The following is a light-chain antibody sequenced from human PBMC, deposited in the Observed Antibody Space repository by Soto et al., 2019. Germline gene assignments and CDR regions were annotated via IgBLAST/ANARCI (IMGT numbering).Light chain of an antibody. J-gene: IGKJ5*01. CDR3: QQSYSTRPT. V-gene: IGKV1-39*01. CDR1: QNINKY. CDR2: GAS. Sequence: DIQMTQSPSSLSASVGDRVTITCRASQNINKYLNWYQQKPGKAPKLLIYGASTLQSGVPSKISGSGSGTDFTLTISSLQPEDFATYYCQQSYSTRPTFGQGTRLEIK.